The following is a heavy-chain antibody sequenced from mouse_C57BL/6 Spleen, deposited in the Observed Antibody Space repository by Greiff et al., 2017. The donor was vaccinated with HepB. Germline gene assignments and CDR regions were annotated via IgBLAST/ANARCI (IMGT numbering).Heavy chain of an antibody. CDR2: IYPGSGNT. J-gene: IGHJ2*01. Sequence: VQLQQSGAELVRPGASVKLSCKASGYPFTDYYIHWVKQRPGQGLEWIARIYPGSGNTYYNEKFKGKATLTAEKSSSTAYMQLSSLKSEDSAVYVGAREALGRVYYFDDWGQGTTVTVSS. CDR1: GYPFTDYY. D-gene: IGHD4-1*01. V-gene: IGHV1-76*01. CDR3: AREALGRVYYFDD.